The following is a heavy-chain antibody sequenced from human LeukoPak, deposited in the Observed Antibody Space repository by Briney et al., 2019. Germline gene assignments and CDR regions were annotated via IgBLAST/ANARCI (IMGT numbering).Heavy chain of an antibody. J-gene: IGHJ3*02. CDR1: GYTFTSYG. D-gene: IGHD4-17*01. V-gene: IGHV1-18*01. CDR2: ISAYNGNT. Sequence: ASVKVSCKASGYTFTSYGISWVRQAPGQGLEWMGWISAYNGNTNYAQKFQGRVTMTRDTSISTAYMELSRLRSDDTAVYYCATGIDYGDYGDAFDIWGQGTMVTVSS. CDR3: ATGIDYGDYGDAFDI.